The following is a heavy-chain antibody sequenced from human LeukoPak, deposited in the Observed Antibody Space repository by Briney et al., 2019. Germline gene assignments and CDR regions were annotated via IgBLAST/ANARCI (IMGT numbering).Heavy chain of an antibody. CDR3: ARDGYCTNGVCNSVFYMDV. CDR2: IYTSGST. D-gene: IGHD2-8*01. Sequence: SETLSLTCTVSGGSISSGSYYWGWIRQPAGKGLEWIGRIYTSGSTNYNPSRKSRFTISVDTSKNQFSLKLSSVTAADTAVYYCARDGYCTNGVCNSVFYMDVWGKGTTVTVSS. CDR1: GGSISSGSYY. J-gene: IGHJ6*03. V-gene: IGHV4-61*02.